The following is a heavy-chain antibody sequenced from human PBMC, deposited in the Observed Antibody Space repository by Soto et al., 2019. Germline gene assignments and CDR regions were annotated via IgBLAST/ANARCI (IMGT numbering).Heavy chain of an antibody. J-gene: IGHJ6*03. CDR2: INHSGST. D-gene: IGHD1-1*01. Sequence: PSETLSLTCVVYRGSLSGYYGSWIRQPPGKGLEWIGEINHSGSTHYSPSLKSRVTMSVDTSKNHFSVKLTSVTAADTATYYCARVPLRGTSSYYMDVWATGTTVTVSS. V-gene: IGHV4-34*01. CDR3: ARVPLRGTSSYYMDV. CDR1: RGSLSGYY.